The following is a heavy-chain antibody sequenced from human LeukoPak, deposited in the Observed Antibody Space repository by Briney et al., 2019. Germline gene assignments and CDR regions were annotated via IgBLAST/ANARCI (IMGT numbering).Heavy chain of an antibody. CDR3: AKVPRGFLEWF. Sequence: GGSLRLSCAASGFTFSSYAMHWVRQAPGKGLEWVAVISYDGSNKYYADSVKGRFTISRDNSKNTLYLQMNSLRAEDTAVYYCAKVPRGFLEWFWGQGTLVTVSS. D-gene: IGHD3-3*01. V-gene: IGHV3-30-3*01. CDR2: ISYDGSNK. J-gene: IGHJ4*02. CDR1: GFTFSSYA.